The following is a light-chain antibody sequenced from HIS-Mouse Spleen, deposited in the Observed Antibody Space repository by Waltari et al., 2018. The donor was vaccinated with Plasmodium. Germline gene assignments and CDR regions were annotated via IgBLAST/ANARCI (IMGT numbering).Light chain of an antibody. CDR3: YSAADNNR. V-gene: IGLV3-27*01. Sequence: SYELTQPSSVSVSPGQTARITCSGDVLAKKYARWFQQKPGQAPVLVIYKDSERPSGNPERFSGSSSGTTVTLTISGAQVEDEADYYCYSAADNNRFGGGTKLTVL. CDR1: VLAKKY. J-gene: IGLJ3*02. CDR2: KDS.